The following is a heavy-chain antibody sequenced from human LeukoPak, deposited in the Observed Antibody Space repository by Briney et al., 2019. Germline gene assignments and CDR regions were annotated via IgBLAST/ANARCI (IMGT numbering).Heavy chain of an antibody. Sequence: GGSLRLSCTASGFTFSSYSMNWVRQAPGKGLEWVSSISSSSSYRYYADSLKGRFTISRDNAKNSLYLQMNSLRADDTAVYYCARADSSWYVWGQGTLVTVSS. CDR1: GFTFSSYS. V-gene: IGHV3-21*01. D-gene: IGHD6-13*01. CDR2: ISSSSSYR. CDR3: ARADSSWYV. J-gene: IGHJ4*02.